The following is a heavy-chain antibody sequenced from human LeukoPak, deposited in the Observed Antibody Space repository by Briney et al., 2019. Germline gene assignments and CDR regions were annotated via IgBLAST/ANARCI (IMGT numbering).Heavy chain of an antibody. CDR3: ARARGGYGDHYPGWYFDL. CDR1: GYSISSGYY. D-gene: IGHD4-17*01. V-gene: IGHV4-38-2*02. CDR2: IHNSGGT. J-gene: IGHJ2*01. Sequence: SETLSLTCSVSGYSISSGYYWGWIRQSPGKGLEWIGCIHNSGGTHYKTSLKRRVTISVDTSKTQFSLKLSSVTAADTAMYFCARARGGYGDHYPGWYFDLWGRGTLVIVSS.